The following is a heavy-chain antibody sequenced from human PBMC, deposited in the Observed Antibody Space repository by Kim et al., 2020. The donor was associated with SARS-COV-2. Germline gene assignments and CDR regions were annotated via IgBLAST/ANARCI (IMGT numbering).Heavy chain of an antibody. D-gene: IGHD3-3*01. CDR3: ARDLKSREWLHYYYGMDV. J-gene: IGHJ6*02. CDR2: IYHSGST. CDR1: GGSISSSNW. Sequence: SETLSLTCAVSGGSISSSNWWSWVRQPPGKGLEWIGEIYHSGSTNYNPSLKSRVTISVDKSKNQFSLKLSSVTAADTAVYYCARDLKSREWLHYYYGMDVWGQGTTVTVSS. V-gene: IGHV4-4*02.